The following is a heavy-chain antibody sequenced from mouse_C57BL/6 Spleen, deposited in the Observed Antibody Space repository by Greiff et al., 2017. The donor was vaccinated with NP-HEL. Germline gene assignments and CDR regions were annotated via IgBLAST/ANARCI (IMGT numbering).Heavy chain of an antibody. J-gene: IGHJ4*01. CDR3: ARREGIYYSNYEDYAMDY. Sequence: VKLQESGPELVKPGASVKISCKASGYAFSSSRMNWVKQRPGKGLEWIGRNDPGDGDTHSNVKFKGKATLTADKSSSTAYMQLSSLTSEDYAFYFFARREGIYYSNYEDYAMDYWGQGTSVTVSS. V-gene: IGHV1-82*01. CDR2: NDPGDGDT. CDR1: GYAFSSSR. D-gene: IGHD2-5*01.